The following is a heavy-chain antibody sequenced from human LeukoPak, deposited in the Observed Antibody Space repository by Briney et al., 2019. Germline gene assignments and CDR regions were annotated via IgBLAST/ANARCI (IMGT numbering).Heavy chain of an antibody. J-gene: IGHJ4*02. V-gene: IGHV1-3*01. CDR2: IDAGNGDT. Sequence: ASVKVSCKASGYTFSDYAMHWVRQAPGQRFEWMGWIDAGNGDTRYSQKFQGRVTITRDTSANTAYMELSSLRSEDTAVYYCARERGGTYYDYWGQGTLVTVSS. CDR1: GYTFSDYA. CDR3: ARERGGTYYDY. D-gene: IGHD1-26*01.